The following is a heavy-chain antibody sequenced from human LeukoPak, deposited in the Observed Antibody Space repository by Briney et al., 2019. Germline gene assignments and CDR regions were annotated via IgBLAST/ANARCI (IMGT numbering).Heavy chain of an antibody. D-gene: IGHD3-9*01. V-gene: IGHV4-34*01. CDR3: ARGNLGLRYFDWFDP. Sequence: SETLSLTCAVYGGSFSGYYWSWIRQPPGKGLEWIGEINHSGSTNYNPSLKSRVTISVDTSKNQFPLKLSSVTAADTAVYYCARGNLGLRYFDWFDPWGQGTLVTVSS. J-gene: IGHJ5*02. CDR1: GGSFSGYY. CDR2: INHSGST.